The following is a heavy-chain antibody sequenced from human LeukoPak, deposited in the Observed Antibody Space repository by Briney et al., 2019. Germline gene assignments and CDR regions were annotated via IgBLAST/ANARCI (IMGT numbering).Heavy chain of an antibody. CDR2: IYHSGTT. J-gene: IGHJ4*02. CDR1: GGSISSGGYS. D-gene: IGHD2-21*02. Sequence: SKTLSLTCAVSGGSISSGGYSWSWIRQPPGKGLEWIGYIYHSGTTYYNPSLKSRVTISVDRSKNQFSLKLSSVTAADTAVYYCARGDELLYYFDYWGQGTLVTVSS. CDR3: ARGDELLYYFDY. V-gene: IGHV4-30-2*01.